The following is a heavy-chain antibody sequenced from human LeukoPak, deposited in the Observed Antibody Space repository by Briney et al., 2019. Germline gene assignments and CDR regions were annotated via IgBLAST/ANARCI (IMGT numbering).Heavy chain of an antibody. J-gene: IGHJ4*02. CDR2: IYTSGST. D-gene: IGHD2-15*01. CDR3: ARAKPLGYCSGGSCYRTHYFDY. Sequence: PSQTLSLTCTVSGGSISSGSYYWSWIRQPAGKGLEWIGRIYTSGSTNYNPSHKSRVTISVDTSKNQFSLKLSSVTAADTAVYYCARAKPLGYCSGGSCYRTHYFDYWGQGTLVTVSS. V-gene: IGHV4-61*02. CDR1: GGSISSGSYY.